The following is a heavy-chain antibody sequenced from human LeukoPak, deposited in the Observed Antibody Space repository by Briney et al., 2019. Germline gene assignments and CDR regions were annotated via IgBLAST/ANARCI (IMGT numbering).Heavy chain of an antibody. J-gene: IGHJ5*02. CDR3: ARDPSVAAAGNNWFDP. Sequence: SETLSLTCTVSGGSISTDNYYWSWIRQPPGKGLEWIAYIFHTGSTYNNPSIKSRVLKSRVTISVDTSKNQFSLELNSVTAADTAVYYCARDPSVAAAGNNWFDPWGQGTLVTVSS. D-gene: IGHD6-13*01. CDR2: IFHTGST. CDR1: GGSISTDNYY. V-gene: IGHV4-30-4*01.